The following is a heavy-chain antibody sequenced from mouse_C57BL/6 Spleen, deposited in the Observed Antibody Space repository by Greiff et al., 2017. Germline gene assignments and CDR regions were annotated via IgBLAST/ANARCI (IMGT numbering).Heavy chain of an antibody. CDR3: ARHSPLAMDY. CDR1: GFTFSDYY. Sequence: EVQLVESGGGLVQPGGSLKLSCAASGFTFSDYYMYWVRQTPEKRLEWVAYISNGGGSTYYPDTVKGRFTISRDNAKNTLYLQMSRLKSEDTAMYYCARHSPLAMDYWGQGTSVTVSS. D-gene: IGHD6-1*01. CDR2: ISNGGGST. V-gene: IGHV5-12*01. J-gene: IGHJ4*01.